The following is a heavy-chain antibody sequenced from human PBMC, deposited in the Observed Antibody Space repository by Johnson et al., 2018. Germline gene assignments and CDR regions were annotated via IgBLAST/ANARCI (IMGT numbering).Heavy chain of an antibody. V-gene: IGHV3-30*18. CDR1: GFTFSSYG. CDR2: ISSDGSNK. Sequence: QVQLGECGGSVVQPGRSLRLSCTASGFTFSSYGMHWVRKAPGKGREWVASISSDGSNKNYADSVKDRFTISRDNSKNSLFLQMNSLRAVDTAVYYCAKAGYYDSSGYYYYFQHWGQGTLVTVSS. J-gene: IGHJ1*01. D-gene: IGHD3-22*01. CDR3: AKAGYYDSSGYYYYFQH.